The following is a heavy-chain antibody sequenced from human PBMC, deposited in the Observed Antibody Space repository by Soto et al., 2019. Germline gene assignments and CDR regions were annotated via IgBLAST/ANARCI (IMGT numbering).Heavy chain of an antibody. CDR2: IYWDDNK. J-gene: IGHJ5*02. CDR3: ARTYYYGQHRFDT. Sequence: QITLKESGPTLVKPTQTLTLTCTFSGFSLSTSGVGVGWIRQPPGKALECLTLIYWDDNKRYIPSLKSSLPITKVTSKNQVVLTMTNMHPVDTATYFCARTYYYGQHRFDTWGQGTLVTVPS. D-gene: IGHD3-10*01. V-gene: IGHV2-5*02. CDR1: GFSLSTSGVG.